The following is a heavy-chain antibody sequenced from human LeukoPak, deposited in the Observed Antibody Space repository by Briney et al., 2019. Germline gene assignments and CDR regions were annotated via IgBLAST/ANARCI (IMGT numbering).Heavy chain of an antibody. CDR3: TTPERYYYDTSDFYVSPY. D-gene: IGHD3-22*01. CDR2: ITSKADGGTR. Sequence: GGSLRLSCAASGLTFSRCAVSWVRQAPGKGLEWVGRITSKADGGTRDYAAPVKGRFTISRDDSKNTLYLQMNSLKTEDTAVYYCTTPERYYYDTSDFYVSPYWGQGTLVTVSS. CDR1: GLTFSRCA. J-gene: IGHJ4*02. V-gene: IGHV3-15*01.